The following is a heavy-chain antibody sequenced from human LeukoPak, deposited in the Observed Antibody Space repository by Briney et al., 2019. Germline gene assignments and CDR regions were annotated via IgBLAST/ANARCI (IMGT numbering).Heavy chain of an antibody. J-gene: IGHJ4*02. CDR3: ARVNHLIVSGETALRDI. V-gene: IGHV3-74*01. CDR1: GFIFSNHW. CDR2: LSGDGSDT. Sequence: GRSLRLSCEASGFIFSNHWMHWVRQTPGKGLVWLSRLSGDGSDTTYVDSVRGRFTISRDNAKNTLYLQMNSLRVEDTAIYYCARVNHLIVSGETALRDIWGQGTLVTVST. D-gene: IGHD2-15*01.